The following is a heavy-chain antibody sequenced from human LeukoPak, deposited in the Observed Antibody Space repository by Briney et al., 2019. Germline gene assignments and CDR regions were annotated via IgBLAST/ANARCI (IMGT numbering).Heavy chain of an antibody. CDR3: AREECGSSTCYIGRGWLDP. CDR1: AFTFSSYW. J-gene: IGHJ5*02. CDR2: INSDGTST. D-gene: IGHD2-2*01. Sequence: PGGSLRLSCAASAFTFSSYWMHWVRQVPGKGLEWISRINSDGTSTSYADSVKGRFTIYRDNAKNTLYLQMSSLTAEDTAMYFCAREECGSSTCYIGRGWLDPWGQGTLVTVSS. V-gene: IGHV3-74*01.